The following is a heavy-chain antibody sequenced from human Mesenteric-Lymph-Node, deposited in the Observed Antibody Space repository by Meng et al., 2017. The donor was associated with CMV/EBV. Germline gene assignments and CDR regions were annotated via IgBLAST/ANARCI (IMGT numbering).Heavy chain of an antibody. CDR1: GFTFSSYS. V-gene: IGHV3-21*01. CDR3: ARTPDYYYGMDV. CDR2: ISSTSNYI. Sequence: GGSLRLSCAASGFTFSSYSMNWVRQAPGKGLEWVSSISSTSNYIYYADSVMGRFTISRDNAKNSLYLQMNSLRVEDTAVYYCARTPDYYYGMDVWGQGTTVTVSS. J-gene: IGHJ6*02.